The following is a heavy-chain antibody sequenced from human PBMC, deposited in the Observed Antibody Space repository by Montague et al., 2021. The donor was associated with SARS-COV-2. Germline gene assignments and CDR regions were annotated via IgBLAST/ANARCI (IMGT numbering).Heavy chain of an antibody. Sequence: SETLSLTCTVSGGSVSSYYWSWIRQPPGRGLQWIGYIFYSGSTHYNPSLQSRVTISVDTSKNHFTLRLSSVTAADTAVYYCANFRTAKLPFGTLYYGMDVWARGPTVTVPS. J-gene: IGHJ6*04. CDR2: IFYSGST. CDR3: ANFRTAKLPFGTLYYGMDV. V-gene: IGHV4-59*02. CDR1: GGSVSSYY. D-gene: IGHD2-15*01.